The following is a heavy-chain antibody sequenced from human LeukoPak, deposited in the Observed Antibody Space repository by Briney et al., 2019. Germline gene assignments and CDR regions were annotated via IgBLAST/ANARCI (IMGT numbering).Heavy chain of an antibody. CDR3: TRGAAGFDY. CDR1: GFSFSSYD. V-gene: IGHV3-13*04. CDR2: IGKAGDT. Sequence: PGGSLRLSCAASGFSFSSYDMHWVRHATGKGLEWVSGIGKAGDTYYSGSVKGRFTISRENAKNSLYLEMNSLRAGDTAVYYCTRGAAGFDYWGRGTLVTVSS. J-gene: IGHJ4*02. D-gene: IGHD6-13*01.